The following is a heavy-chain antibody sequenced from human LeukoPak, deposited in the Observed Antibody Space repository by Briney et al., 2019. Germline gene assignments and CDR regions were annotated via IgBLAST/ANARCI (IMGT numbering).Heavy chain of an antibody. D-gene: IGHD6-19*01. CDR3: AKDGGHSSGWYYFDY. CDR2: ISGSGGST. CDR1: GFPFSSYA. V-gene: IGHV3-23*01. J-gene: IGHJ4*02. Sequence: PGGSLRLSGAASGFPFSSYAMSWVRQAPGKGLEWVSAISGSGGSTYYADSVKGRFTISRDNAKNSLYLQMNSLRAEDTALYYCAKDGGHSSGWYYFDYWGQGTLVTVSS.